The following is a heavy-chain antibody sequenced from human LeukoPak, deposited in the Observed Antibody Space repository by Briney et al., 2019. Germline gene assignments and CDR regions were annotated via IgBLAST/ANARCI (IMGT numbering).Heavy chain of an antibody. CDR1: GGSISSISYC. V-gene: IGHV4-39*07. CDR3: ARVSTEVVPAEFSWGFNYYYYYMDV. D-gene: IGHD2-2*01. J-gene: IGHJ6*03. CDR2: IYYSGST. Sequence: SETLSLTCTVSGGSISSISYCWGWTRQPPGKGLEWIGSIYYSGSTYYNPSLKSRVTISVDTSKNQFSLKLSSVTAADTAVYYCARVSTEVVPAEFSWGFNYYYYYMDVWGKGTTVTVSS.